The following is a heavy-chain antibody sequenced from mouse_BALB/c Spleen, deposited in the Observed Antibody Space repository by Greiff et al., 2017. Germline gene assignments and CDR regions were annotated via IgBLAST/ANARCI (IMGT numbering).Heavy chain of an antibody. J-gene: IGHJ2*01. CDR1: GFAFSSYD. CDR2: ISSGGGST. V-gene: IGHV5-12-1*01. D-gene: IGHD1-1*01. Sequence: EVKLMESGGGLVKPGGSLKLSCAASGFAFSSYDMSWVRQTPEKRLEWVAYISSGGGSTYYPDTVKGRFTISRDNAKNTLYLQMSSLKSEDTAMYYCARQRGFTTTYFDYWGQGTTLTVSS. CDR3: ARQRGFTTTYFDY.